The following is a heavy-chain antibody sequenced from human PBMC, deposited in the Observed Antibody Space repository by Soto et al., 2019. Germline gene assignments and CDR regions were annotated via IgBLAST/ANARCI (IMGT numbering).Heavy chain of an antibody. CDR1: GFSLSNARMG. D-gene: IGHD3-22*01. CDR3: ARIPDYYDSSGYYDDY. V-gene: IGHV2-26*01. CDR2: IFSNDEK. J-gene: IGHJ4*02. Sequence: SGPTLVNPTETLTLTCTVSGFSLSNARMGVSWIRQPPGKALEWLAHIFSNDEKSYSTSLKSRLTIFKDTSKSQVVLTMTNMDPVDTATYYCARIPDYYDSSGYYDDYWGQGTLVTVSS.